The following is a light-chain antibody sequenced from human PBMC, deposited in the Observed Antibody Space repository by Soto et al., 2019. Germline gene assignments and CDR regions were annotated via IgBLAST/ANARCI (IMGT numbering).Light chain of an antibody. J-gene: IGLJ1*01. Sequence: QSALTQPRSVSGSPGQSVTISCTGTSSDVGGYNYVSWYQQHPGKAPKLIIFGVYDRPSGVSDRFSGSKSGNTASLTIFGLQLEDEAVYYCSSYTSGSTLPWVFGTGTKVTVL. CDR2: GVY. V-gene: IGLV2-14*01. CDR3: SSYTSGSTLPWV. CDR1: SSDVGGYNY.